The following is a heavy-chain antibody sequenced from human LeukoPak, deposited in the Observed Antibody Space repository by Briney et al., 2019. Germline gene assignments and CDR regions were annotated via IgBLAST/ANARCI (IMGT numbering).Heavy chain of an antibody. J-gene: IGHJ4*02. D-gene: IGHD4-17*01. V-gene: IGHV4-31*03. CDR2: IYNSGST. Sequence: SQTLSLTCTVSGGSFNSGDYYWSWIRQHPGKGLEWIGYIYNSGSTYYNPSLKSRVTISVDTPKNQFSLKLSSVTAADTAVYYCAREGGTVTTPYFDYWGQGTLVTVSS. CDR3: AREGGTVTTPYFDY. CDR1: GGSFNSGDYY.